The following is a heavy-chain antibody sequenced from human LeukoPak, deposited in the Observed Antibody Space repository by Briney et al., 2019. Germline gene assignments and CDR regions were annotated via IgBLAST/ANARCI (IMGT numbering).Heavy chain of an antibody. CDR1: GGSISSGGYY. Sequence: PSQTLSLTCTVSGGSISSGGYYWSWIRQHPGKGLEWIGYIYYIGSTYYNPSLKSRVTISVDTSKNQFSLKLSSVTAADTAVYYCASTMYYDFWSGFWGQGTLVTVSS. D-gene: IGHD3-3*01. V-gene: IGHV4-31*03. J-gene: IGHJ4*02. CDR3: ASTMYYDFWSGF. CDR2: IYYIGST.